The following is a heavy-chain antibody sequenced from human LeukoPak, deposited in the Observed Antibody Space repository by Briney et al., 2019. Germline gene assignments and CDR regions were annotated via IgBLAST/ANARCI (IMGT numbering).Heavy chain of an antibody. V-gene: IGHV3-7*01. J-gene: IGHJ4*02. CDR2: IYQGGSET. D-gene: IGHD3-3*01. Sequence: PGGSLRLSCTVSGFTFSAHRMSWVRQAPGKGLEWVANIYQGGSETHYVGSVKGRFTISRDNAKNSLYLHLSSLRAEDTAVYYCAREGTFGYHYFDYWGQGALVTVSS. CDR3: AREGTFGYHYFDY. CDR1: GFTFSAHR.